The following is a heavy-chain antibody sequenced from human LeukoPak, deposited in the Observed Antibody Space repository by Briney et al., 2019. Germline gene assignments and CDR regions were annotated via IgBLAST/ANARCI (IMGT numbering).Heavy chain of an antibody. Sequence: SETLSLTCAVYGGSFSGYYWSWIRQPPGKGLEWIGEINHSGSTNYNPPLKSRVTISVDTSKNQFSLKLSSVTAADTAVYYCARLPPGPKWGQGTLVTVSS. CDR1: GGSFSGYY. V-gene: IGHV4-34*01. J-gene: IGHJ4*02. CDR3: ARLPPGPK. CDR2: INHSGST.